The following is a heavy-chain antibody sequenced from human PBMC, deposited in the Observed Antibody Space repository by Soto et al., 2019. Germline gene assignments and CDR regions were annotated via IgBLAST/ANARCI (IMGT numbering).Heavy chain of an antibody. J-gene: IGHJ4*02. D-gene: IGHD1-1*01. CDR3: AKKVNCAPGIQYLDN. CDR2: FRSSGDGGTT. Sequence: GGSLRLSCAASGFTFSSYSMSWVRQAPGKGLEWVSGFRSSGDGGTTYYADSVKGRFTISRDNSKNTLFLQMNSLRAEDTAIYCCAKKVNCAPGIQYLDNWGQGTLVTVSS. V-gene: IGHV3-23*01. CDR1: GFTFSSYS.